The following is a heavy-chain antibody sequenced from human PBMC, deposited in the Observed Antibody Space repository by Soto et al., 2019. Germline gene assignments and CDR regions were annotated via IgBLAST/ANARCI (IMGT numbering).Heavy chain of an antibody. V-gene: IGHV3-23*01. CDR3: AKEYGSTWIDH. J-gene: IGHJ4*02. D-gene: IGHD6-13*01. Sequence: PAGSLRHSFEPAEDSFRSDAMSGVSQATGKGLEWVSLISGSASATHYADSVKGRFTISRDNSKRTVYLQLNSLRAEDTAVYYCAKEYGSTWIDHWGQGTLVTVS. CDR2: ISGSASAT. CDR1: EDSFRSDA.